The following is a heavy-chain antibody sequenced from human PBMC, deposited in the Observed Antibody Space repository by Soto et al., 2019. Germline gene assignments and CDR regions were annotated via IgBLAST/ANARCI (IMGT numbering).Heavy chain of an antibody. J-gene: IGHJ2*01. CDR2: ISSSSIYI. CDR1: GFTSRSYS. V-gene: IGHV3-21*01. Sequence: EVQLVESGGGLVKPGGSLRLSCAASGFTSRSYSMNWVRQAPGKGLEWVSSISSSSIYIYYADSVKGRFTISRDNAKNSLYLQMNSLRAEDTAVYYCAREDYGDLNWYFDLWGRGTLVTVSS. D-gene: IGHD4-17*01. CDR3: AREDYGDLNWYFDL.